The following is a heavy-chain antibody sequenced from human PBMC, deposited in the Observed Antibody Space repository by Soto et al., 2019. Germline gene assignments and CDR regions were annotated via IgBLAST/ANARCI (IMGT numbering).Heavy chain of an antibody. CDR2: ISAYNGNT. CDR1: GYTFTSYG. D-gene: IGHD3-22*01. CDR3: ARDYYDSSGYRKVDY. V-gene: IGHV1-18*01. Sequence: ASVKGSCKASGYTFTSYGISWVRQAPGQGLEWMGWISAYNGNTNYAQKLQGRVTMTTDTSTSTAYMELRSLRSDDTAVYYCARDYYDSSGYRKVDYWGQGTLVTVSS. J-gene: IGHJ4*02.